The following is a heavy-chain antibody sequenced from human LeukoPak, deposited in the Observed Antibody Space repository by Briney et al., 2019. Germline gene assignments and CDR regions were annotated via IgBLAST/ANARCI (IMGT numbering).Heavy chain of an antibody. CDR1: GGSISSYY. Sequence: PSETLSLTCTVSGGSISSYYWSWIRQPPGKGLEWIGYIYYSGSTNYNPSLKSRVTISVDTSKNQFSLKLSSVTAADTAVYYCARSSGTMVRDLWGQGTLVTVSS. D-gene: IGHD3-10*01. CDR2: IYYSGST. J-gene: IGHJ5*02. CDR3: ARSSGTMVRDL. V-gene: IGHV4-59*01.